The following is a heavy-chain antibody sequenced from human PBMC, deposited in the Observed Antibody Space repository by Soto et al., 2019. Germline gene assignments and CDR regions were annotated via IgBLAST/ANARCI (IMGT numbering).Heavy chain of an antibody. V-gene: IGHV1-46*03. CDR3: ARGDIVVVPALNWFDP. CDR2: INPSGGST. Sequence: ASVKVSCKASGYTFTSYYMHWVRQAPGQGFEWMGIINPSGGSTSYAQKFQGRVTMTRDTSTSAVYMELSSLRSEDTAVYYCARGDIVVVPALNWFDPWGQGTLVTVSS. J-gene: IGHJ5*02. CDR1: GYTFTSYY. D-gene: IGHD2-2*01.